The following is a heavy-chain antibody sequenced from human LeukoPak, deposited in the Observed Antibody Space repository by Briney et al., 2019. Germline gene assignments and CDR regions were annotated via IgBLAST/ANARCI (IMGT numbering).Heavy chain of an antibody. Sequence: SGGSLRLSCAVSRFTFSSFAMSWVRQAPGKGLEWVSTISGSGSSTYYADSVRGRFTISRDNSKNTLYLQMNRLRAEDTAVYYCATEYSVFAFDIWGQGTVVTVSS. J-gene: IGHJ3*02. CDR2: ISGSGSST. D-gene: IGHD5-12*01. CDR3: ATEYSVFAFDI. CDR1: RFTFSSFA. V-gene: IGHV3-23*01.